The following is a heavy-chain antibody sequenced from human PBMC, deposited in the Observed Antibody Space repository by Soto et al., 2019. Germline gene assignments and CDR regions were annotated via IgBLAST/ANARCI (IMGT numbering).Heavy chain of an antibody. V-gene: IGHV4-34*01. CDR2: INHSGIT. D-gene: IGHD6-13*01. CDR1: GGSFSGYY. J-gene: IGHJ4*02. CDR3: ARDKYSRSCLLDY. Sequence: QVQLQQWGAGLLKPSETLSLTCAVYGGSFSGYYWSWIRKPPGNGLEWIGGINHSGITNYNPSLKSLVTVSVYTSNNSCSVKLSSVTAADTAVYYFARDKYSRSCLLDYWGQGTLVTVS.